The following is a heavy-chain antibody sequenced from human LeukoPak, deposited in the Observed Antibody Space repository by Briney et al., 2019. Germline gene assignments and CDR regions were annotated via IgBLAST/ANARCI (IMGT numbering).Heavy chain of an antibody. Sequence: GGSLRLSFAASGFTFGSFARTWVRRVPGGGLEWVSGISGSGGSSYSADSVKGRFTISRDNSKKTLYMQMNSLRAEDTAVYYCTKHRGGWIDAFDIWGQGTMVTVSS. CDR2: ISGSGGSS. V-gene: IGHV3-23*01. D-gene: IGHD5-12*01. J-gene: IGHJ3*02. CDR3: TKHRGGWIDAFDI. CDR1: GFTFGSFA.